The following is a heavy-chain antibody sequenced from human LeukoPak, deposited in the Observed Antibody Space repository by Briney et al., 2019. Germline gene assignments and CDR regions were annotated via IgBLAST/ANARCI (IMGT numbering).Heavy chain of an antibody. D-gene: IGHD4-23*01. CDR2: ISGSGGST. CDR3: AKSGGGYYYYYYYMDV. CDR1: GFTFSSYA. Sequence: GGSLRLSCAASGFTFSSYAMSWVRQAPGKGLEWVSAISGSGGSTYYADSVEGRFTISRDNSKNTLYLQMNSLRAEDTAVYYCAKSGGGYYYYYYYMDVWGKGTTVTVSS. V-gene: IGHV3-23*01. J-gene: IGHJ6*03.